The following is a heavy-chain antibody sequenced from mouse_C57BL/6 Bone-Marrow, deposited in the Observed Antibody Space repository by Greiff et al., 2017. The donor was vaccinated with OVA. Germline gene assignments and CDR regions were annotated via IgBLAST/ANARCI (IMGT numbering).Heavy chain of an antibody. CDR2: IDPAHGNT. CDR1: GFNIKNTY. J-gene: IGHJ1*03. Sequence: VQLQQSVAELVRPGASVKLSCTASGFNIKNTYMHWVKQRPEQGLEWIGRIDPAHGNTNYAPKFQGKATLTADTSSNTAYLQLSSLTSEETAIYYGARDYGSSYRYFDVWGTGTTVTVSS. CDR3: ARDYGSSYRYFDV. V-gene: IGHV14-3*01. D-gene: IGHD1-1*01.